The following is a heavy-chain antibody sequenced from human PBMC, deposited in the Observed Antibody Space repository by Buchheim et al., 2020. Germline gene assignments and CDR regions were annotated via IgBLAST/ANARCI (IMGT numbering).Heavy chain of an antibody. CDR3: ARVSVEMAKGGYGMDV. CDR2: ISSSSSYI. D-gene: IGHD5-24*01. V-gene: IGHV3-21*01. Sequence: EVQLVESGGGLVKPGGSLRLSCAASGFTFSSYSMNWVRQAPGKGLEWVSSISSSSSYIYYADSVKGRFTISRAKAKNSLYLQMNSLRAEDTAVYYCARVSVEMAKGGYGMDVWGQGTT. J-gene: IGHJ6*02. CDR1: GFTFSSYS.